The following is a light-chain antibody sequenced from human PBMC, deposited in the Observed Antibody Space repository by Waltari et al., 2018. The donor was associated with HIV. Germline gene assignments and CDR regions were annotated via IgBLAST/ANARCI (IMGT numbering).Light chain of an antibody. V-gene: IGLV3-19*01. CDR2: GNG. CDR1: RLRDYY. J-gene: IGLJ1*01. CDR3: NSRDRSGNHL. Sequence: SSDLTQDPDVSVALGQTVRITCQGDRLRDYYASWYQQKPGQAPILVIYGNGDRPSGIPDRFSGSRSGITASLTITGAQAEDEADYYCNSRDRSGNHLFAAGTTVTVL.